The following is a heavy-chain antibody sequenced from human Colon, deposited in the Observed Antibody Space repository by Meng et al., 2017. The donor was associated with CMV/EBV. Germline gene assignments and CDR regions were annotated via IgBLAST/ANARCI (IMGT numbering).Heavy chain of an antibody. CDR2: INTDNGDT. J-gene: IGHJ4*02. Sequence: KASGYNFTGYYLHWVRQAPGQRLEWLGRINTDNGDTKYAPNFRGRATMTRDTSITTAYMELDSLTSDDTATYYCARDRASLYYQVDSWGQGTLVTVSS. CDR1: GYNFTGYY. D-gene: IGHD5/OR15-5a*01. V-gene: IGHV1-2*06. CDR3: ARDRASLYYQVDS.